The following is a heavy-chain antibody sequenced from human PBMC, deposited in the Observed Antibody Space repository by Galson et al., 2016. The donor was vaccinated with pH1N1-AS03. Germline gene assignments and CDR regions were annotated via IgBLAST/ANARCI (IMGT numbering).Heavy chain of an antibody. CDR2: ISYDGVNK. D-gene: IGHD2-21*01. J-gene: IGHJ4*02. V-gene: IGHV3-30*04. CDR3: ARVRQHIMAVIAPIDY. CDR1: GFIFSSHA. Sequence: SLRLSCAASGFIFSSHAMHWVRQAPGAGLEWVAVISYDGVNKDYADSVKGRFTISRDNSMNTLYLEMKSLRSEDTAVYYCARVRQHIMAVIAPIDYWGQGALVTVSS.